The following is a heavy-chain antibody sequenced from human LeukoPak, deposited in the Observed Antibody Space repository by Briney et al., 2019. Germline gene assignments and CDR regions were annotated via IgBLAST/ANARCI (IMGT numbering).Heavy chain of an antibody. Sequence: GGSLRLSCAASGFTFSSYGMHWVRQAPGKGLEWVAVMWYDGSNKYYADSVKGRFTISRDNSKNTLYLQMNSLRAEDTAVYYCATGGSGRGNYYGMDVWGQGTTVTVSS. CDR2: MWYDGSNK. V-gene: IGHV3-33*01. J-gene: IGHJ6*02. CDR3: ATGGSGRGNYYGMDV. CDR1: GFTFSSYG. D-gene: IGHD6-19*01.